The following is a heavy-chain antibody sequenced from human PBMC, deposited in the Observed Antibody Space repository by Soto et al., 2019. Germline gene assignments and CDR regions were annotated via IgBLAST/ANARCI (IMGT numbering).Heavy chain of an antibody. CDR3: ARVRRGATLSNFDY. V-gene: IGHV1-2*02. Sequence: RASVKVSCKASGYTFTGYYMHWVRQAPGQGLEWMGWINPNSGGTNYAQKFQGRVTMTRDTSISTAYMELSRLRSDDTAVYYCARVRRGATLSNFDYWGQGTLVTVSS. J-gene: IGHJ4*02. CDR1: GYTFTGYY. D-gene: IGHD1-26*01. CDR2: INPNSGGT.